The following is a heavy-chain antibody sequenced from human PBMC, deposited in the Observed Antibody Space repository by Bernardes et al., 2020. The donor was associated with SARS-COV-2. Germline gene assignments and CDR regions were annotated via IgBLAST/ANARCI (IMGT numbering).Heavy chain of an antibody. J-gene: IGHJ3*02. Sequence: LSLKSRVTISVDTSKNQFSLKLSSVTAADTAVYYCARRTGITMIVVVDGGAFDIWGQGTMVTVSS. CDR3: ARRTGITMIVVVDGGAFDI. D-gene: IGHD3-22*01. V-gene: IGHV4-39*01.